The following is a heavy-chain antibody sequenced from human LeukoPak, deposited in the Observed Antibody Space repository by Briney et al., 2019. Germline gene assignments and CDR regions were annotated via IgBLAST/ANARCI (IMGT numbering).Heavy chain of an antibody. D-gene: IGHD3-10*01. CDR1: GGSISSYY. CDR3: ARANYYGSGSYGFDY. CDR2: IYTSGST. J-gene: IGHJ4*02. Sequence: KASETLSLTCTVSGGSISSYYWSWVRQPAGKGLEWIGRIYTSGSTNYNPSLKSRVTMSVDTSKNQFSLKLSSVTAADTAVYYCARANYYGSGSYGFDYWGQGTLVTVSS. V-gene: IGHV4-4*07.